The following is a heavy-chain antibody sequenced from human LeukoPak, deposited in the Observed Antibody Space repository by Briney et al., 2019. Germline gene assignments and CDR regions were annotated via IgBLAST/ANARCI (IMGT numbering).Heavy chain of an antibody. CDR2: IYSTGST. Sequence: ASETLSLTCTVSVGSISSYYWSWIRQPAGKGLERIGRIYSTGSTNYNPSLKSRVTMSVDTSKNQFSLRLRSVTAADTAVYYCARQIASAGTAGFDFWGQGALVTVSS. CDR1: VGSISSYY. J-gene: IGHJ4*02. CDR3: ARQIASAGTAGFDF. V-gene: IGHV4-4*07. D-gene: IGHD6-13*01.